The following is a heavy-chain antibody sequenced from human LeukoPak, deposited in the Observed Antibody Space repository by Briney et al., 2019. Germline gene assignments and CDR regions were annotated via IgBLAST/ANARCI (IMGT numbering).Heavy chain of an antibody. CDR2: IKRDGTEK. V-gene: IGHV3-7*05. D-gene: IGHD6-19*01. CDR3: ARWNSGWEFDY. J-gene: IGHJ4*02. CDR1: GLTFSNCR. Sequence: GGSLRLSCVVSGLTFSNCRMTWVRQAQGKGLEWVAHIKRDGTEKYYVDSVKGRFTISRDNAKNSLYLQMNSLRAEDTAVYYCARWNSGWEFDYWGQGTLVSVSS.